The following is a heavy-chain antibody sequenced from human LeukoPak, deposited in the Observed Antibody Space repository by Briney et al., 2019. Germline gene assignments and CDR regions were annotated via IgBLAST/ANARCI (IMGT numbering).Heavy chain of an antibody. Sequence: GGSLRLSCAASGFTFTTFAMTWVRRAPGKGLQWASAIDGSGGSTYYADSVRGRFTISRDNSKNTLYLQMNSLRAEDTAVYYCAKASPIYSSGWYYHFDYWGQGTLVTVSS. CDR3: AKASPIYSSGWYYHFDY. J-gene: IGHJ4*02. V-gene: IGHV3-23*01. CDR2: IDGSGGST. D-gene: IGHD6-19*01. CDR1: GFTFTTFA.